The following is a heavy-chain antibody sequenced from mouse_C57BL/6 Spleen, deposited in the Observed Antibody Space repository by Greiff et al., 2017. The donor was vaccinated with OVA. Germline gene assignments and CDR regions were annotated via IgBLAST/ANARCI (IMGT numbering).Heavy chain of an antibody. J-gene: IGHJ1*03. V-gene: IGHV1-81*01. CDR3: ARSLGRGYFDV. CDR1: GYTFTSYG. D-gene: IGHD4-1*01. CDR2: IYPSSGNT. Sequence: QVQLQQPGAELVRPGASVKLSCKASGYTFTSYGISWVKQRTGQGLEWIGEIYPSSGNTYYNEKFKGKATLTVDKSSSTAYMQLRSLTSEDSAVYFCARSLGRGYFDVWGTGTTVTVSS.